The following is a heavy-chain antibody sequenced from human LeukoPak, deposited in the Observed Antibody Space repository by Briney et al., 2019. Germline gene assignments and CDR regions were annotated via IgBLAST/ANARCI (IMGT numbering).Heavy chain of an antibody. Sequence: GGSLRLSCAASGFTFSSYGMHWVRQAPGKGLEGVAFIRYDGNNKYYTDSVKGRFTISRDNSKNTLYLQMNSLRAEDTAVYYCAKDRASSSSWSYWGQGTLVTVSS. D-gene: IGHD6-13*01. V-gene: IGHV3-30*02. CDR3: AKDRASSSSWSY. CDR1: GFTFSSYG. CDR2: IRYDGNNK. J-gene: IGHJ4*02.